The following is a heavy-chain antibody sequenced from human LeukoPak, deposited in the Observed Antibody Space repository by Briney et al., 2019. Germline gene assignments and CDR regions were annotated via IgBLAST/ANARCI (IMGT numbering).Heavy chain of an antibody. CDR1: GYSFTSYW. J-gene: IGHJ6*02. Sequence: GESLRISCKGSGYSFTSYWISWVRQMPGKGLEWMGRIDPSDSYTNYSPSFQGHVTITADKSISTAYLQWSSLKASDTAMYYCARHITGDIVVVPAAMDVWGQGTTVTVSS. V-gene: IGHV5-10-1*01. CDR2: IDPSDSYT. CDR3: ARHITGDIVVVPAAMDV. D-gene: IGHD2-2*01.